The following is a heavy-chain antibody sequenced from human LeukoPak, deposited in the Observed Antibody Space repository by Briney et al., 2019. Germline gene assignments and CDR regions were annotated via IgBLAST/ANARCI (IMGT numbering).Heavy chain of an antibody. CDR3: ARHGRITMTNPINWFDP. CDR2: VSYSGSP. Sequence: SETLSLTCTVSGGSISSSSYYWGWIRQPPGKGLEWIGTVSYSGSPYYDPSLKSRVTISVDTSKNQFSLKLSSVTAADTAMYYCARHGRITMTNPINWFDPWGRGTLVTVSS. J-gene: IGHJ5*02. V-gene: IGHV4-39*01. CDR1: GGSISSSSYY. D-gene: IGHD3-22*01.